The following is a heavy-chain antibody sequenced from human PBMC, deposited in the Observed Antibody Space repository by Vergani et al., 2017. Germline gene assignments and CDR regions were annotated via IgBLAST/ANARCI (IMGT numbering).Heavy chain of an antibody. V-gene: IGHV1-46*01. CDR2: INPSGGST. J-gene: IGHJ6*02. CDR1: GYTFTSYY. Sequence: QVQLVQSGAEVKKPGASVKVSCQASGYTFTSYYIHWVRQAPGQGLEWMGIINPSGGSTNYAQKFQGRVTMTRDTSTSTVFMELSSLRSEDTAVYYCARGRGYCSSTSCYAQDEEYYYYGMDVWGQGTTVTVSS. D-gene: IGHD2-2*01. CDR3: ARGRGYCSSTSCYAQDEEYYYYGMDV.